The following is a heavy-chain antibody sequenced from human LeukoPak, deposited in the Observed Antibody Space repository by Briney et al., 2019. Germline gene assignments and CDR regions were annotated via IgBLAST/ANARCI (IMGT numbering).Heavy chain of an antibody. CDR2: IKQDGSEK. D-gene: IGHD3-16*01. J-gene: IGHJ3*02. Sequence: GGSLRLSCAASGFTFSSYWMSWVRQAPGKGLEWVANIKQDGSEKYYVDSVKGRFTISRDNAKNSLYLQMNSLRAEDTAVYYCARDSSMITFGGVADAFDIWGQGTMVTVSS. V-gene: IGHV3-7*01. CDR1: GFTFSSYW. CDR3: ARDSSMITFGGVADAFDI.